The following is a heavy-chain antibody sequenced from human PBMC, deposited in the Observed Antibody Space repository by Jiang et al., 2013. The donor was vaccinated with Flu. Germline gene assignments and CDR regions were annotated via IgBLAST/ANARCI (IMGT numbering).Heavy chain of an antibody. J-gene: IGHJ4*02. CDR3: ARGISSWFRNHYTYYFDY. Sequence: PGLVKPSETLSLTCTVSGGSISSYYWSWIRQPPGKGLEWIGYIYYSGSTNYNPSLKSRVTISVDTSKNQFSLKLSSVTAADTAVYYCARGISSWFRNHYTYYFDYWGQGTLVTVSS. CDR2: IYYSGST. V-gene: IGHV4-59*08. CDR1: GGSISSYY. D-gene: IGHD6-13*01.